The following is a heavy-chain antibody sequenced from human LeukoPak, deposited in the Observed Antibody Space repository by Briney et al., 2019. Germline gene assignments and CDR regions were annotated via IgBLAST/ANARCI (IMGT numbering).Heavy chain of an antibody. CDR1: GFTFSSSA. Sequence: GGSLRLSCAASGFTFSSSAMNWVRQAPGKGLEWVSSISSSSSYIYYADSVKGRFTISRDNAKNSLYLQMNSLRAEDTAVYYCASKLTAAGTDYWGQGTLVTVSS. J-gene: IGHJ4*02. CDR3: ASKLTAAGTDY. V-gene: IGHV3-21*01. D-gene: IGHD6-13*01. CDR2: ISSSSSYI.